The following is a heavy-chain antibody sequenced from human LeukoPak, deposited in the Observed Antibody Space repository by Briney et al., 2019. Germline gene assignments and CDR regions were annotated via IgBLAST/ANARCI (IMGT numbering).Heavy chain of an antibody. V-gene: IGHV4-34*01. CDR3: ARESCSGGSCAPYSYFYMDV. J-gene: IGHJ6*03. CDR1: GGSFSGYY. D-gene: IGHD2-15*01. Sequence: SETLSLTCAVYGGSFSGYYWSWIRQPPGKGLEWIGEINHSGSTYYNPSPKSRVTISVDTSKNQFSLKLSSVTAADTAVYYCARESCSGGSCAPYSYFYMDVWGKGTTVTISS. CDR2: INHSGST.